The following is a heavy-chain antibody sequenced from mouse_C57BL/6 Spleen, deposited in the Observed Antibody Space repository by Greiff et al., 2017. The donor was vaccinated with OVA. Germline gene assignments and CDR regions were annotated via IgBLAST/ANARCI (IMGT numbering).Heavy chain of an antibody. J-gene: IGHJ1*03. CDR1: GYTFTSYW. D-gene: IGHD4-1*01. CDR2: IDPSDSYN. CDR3: ARSEGGTTYFDV. V-gene: IGHV1-69*01. Sequence: QVQLKQPGAELVMPGASVKLSCKASGYTFTSYWMHWVKQRPGPGLEWIGEIDPSDSYNNYNQKFKGKSTLTVDKSSSTAYMQLSSLTSEDSAVYYCARSEGGTTYFDVWGTGTTVTVSS.